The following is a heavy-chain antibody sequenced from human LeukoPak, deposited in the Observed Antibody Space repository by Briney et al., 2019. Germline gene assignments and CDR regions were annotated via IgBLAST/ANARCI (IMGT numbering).Heavy chain of an antibody. J-gene: IGHJ5*02. CDR1: GGSFSGYY. CDR3: ASLLVGATPIWFAP. V-gene: IGHV4-34*01. CDR2: INHSGGT. D-gene: IGHD1-26*01. Sequence: SETLSLTCAVYGGSFSGYYWSWIRHPPGKGLEWIGEINHSGGTNYHPSLKTRVTISVDTSKNQFSLKLSSVTAADTAVYYCASLLVGATPIWFAPWGQGTLVTVSP.